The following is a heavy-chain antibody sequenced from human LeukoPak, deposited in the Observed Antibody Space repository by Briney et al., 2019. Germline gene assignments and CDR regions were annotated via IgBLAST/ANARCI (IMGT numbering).Heavy chain of an antibody. Sequence: GSLRLSCAASGFTFSTYGMHWVRQAPGKGLEWVAFILYDGSNTYYADSVKGRFTISRDNFKNTLYLQMNILRAEDTAVYYCASSPGRFRPPTLLNYWGQGTLVTVSS. V-gene: IGHV3-30*02. CDR3: ASSPGRFRPPTLLNY. D-gene: IGHD3-3*01. CDR1: GFTFSTYG. CDR2: ILYDGSNT. J-gene: IGHJ4*02.